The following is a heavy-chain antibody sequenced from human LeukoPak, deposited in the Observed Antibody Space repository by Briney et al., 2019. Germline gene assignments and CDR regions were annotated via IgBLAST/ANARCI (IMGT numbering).Heavy chain of an antibody. CDR2: IYYSGST. V-gene: IGHV4-39*07. CDR3: ARSGGFWWLRFLAAAGPFDY. J-gene: IGHJ4*02. Sequence: PSETLSLTCTVSGGSISSSSYYWGWIRQPPGKGLEWIGSIYYSGSTYYNPSLKSRVTISVDTSKNQFSLKLSSVTAADTAVYYCARSGGFWWLRFLAAAGPFDYWGQGTLVTVSS. CDR1: GGSISSSSYY. D-gene: IGHD6-13*01.